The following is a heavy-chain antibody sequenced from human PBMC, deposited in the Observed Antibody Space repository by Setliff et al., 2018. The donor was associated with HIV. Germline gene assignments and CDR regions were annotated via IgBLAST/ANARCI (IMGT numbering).Heavy chain of an antibody. V-gene: IGHV3-66*01. J-gene: IGHJ4*02. CDR3: AKDRSGSYSFARD. CDR1: GFTVSSYY. CDR2: IYSGGST. Sequence: GGSLRLSCAASGFTVSSYYMSWVRQAPGKGLEWVSTIYSGGSTYHADSVKGRFTLSRDTSRNTLFLQMNSLRAEDTAVYYCAKDRSGSYSFARDWGQGTLVTVSS. D-gene: IGHD1-26*01.